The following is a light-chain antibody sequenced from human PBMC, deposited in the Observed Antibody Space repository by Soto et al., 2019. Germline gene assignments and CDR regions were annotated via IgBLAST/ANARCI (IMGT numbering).Light chain of an antibody. CDR1: SSDVGGYNY. CDR2: EVN. J-gene: IGLJ1*01. CDR3: SSYGGYNNVV. V-gene: IGLV2-8*01. Sequence: QSALTQPPSASGSPGQSVTISCTGTSSDVGGYNYVSWFQQHPGKAPKLIIHEVNQRPSGVPDRFSGSKSGNTASLTVSGLQAEDEGTYYCSSYGGYNNVVFGTGTKVTDL.